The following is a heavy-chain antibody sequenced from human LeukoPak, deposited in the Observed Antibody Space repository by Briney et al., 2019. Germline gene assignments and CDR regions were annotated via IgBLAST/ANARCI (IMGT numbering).Heavy chain of an antibody. CDR2: IKQDGSEK. J-gene: IGHJ3*02. V-gene: IGHV3-7*01. Sequence: GGSLRLSCAASGFTFSSYEMNWVRQAPGKGLEWVANIKQDGSEKYYVDSVKGRFTISRDNAKNSLYLQMNSLRAEDTAVYYCARGIVGAIVDAFDIWGQGTMVTVSS. CDR1: GFTFSSYE. CDR3: ARGIVGAIVDAFDI. D-gene: IGHD1-26*01.